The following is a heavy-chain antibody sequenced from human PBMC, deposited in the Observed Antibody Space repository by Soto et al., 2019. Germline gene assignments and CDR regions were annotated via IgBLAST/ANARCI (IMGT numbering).Heavy chain of an antibody. Sequence: QVQLQQWGAGLLKPSETLSLTCAVYGGFVSSGNYYWSWIRQPPGKGLEWMGEMSLSGGTHFNPSLKSRVTISVDTSKNQFSLKMTSVTAADTALYYCARVERGTTTTVVDAFDIWGPGTMVTVSS. CDR3: ARVERGTTTTVVDAFDI. D-gene: IGHD4-4*01. V-gene: IGHV4-34*01. CDR1: GGFVSSGNYY. CDR2: MSLSGGT. J-gene: IGHJ3*02.